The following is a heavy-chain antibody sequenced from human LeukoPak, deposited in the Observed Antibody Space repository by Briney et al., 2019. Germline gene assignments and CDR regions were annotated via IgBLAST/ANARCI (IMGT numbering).Heavy chain of an antibody. V-gene: IGHV4-39*01. CDR3: ASQTLVGAITY. J-gene: IGHJ4*02. CDR1: GGSINSNSYY. CDR2: IYYSGST. Sequence: SETLPLTCTVSGGSINSNSYYWGWIRQPPGKGLEWIGTIYYSGSTYYNPSLKSRVTISVDTSKNQFSLKLSSVTAADTAVYYCASQTLVGAITYWGQGTLVTVSS. D-gene: IGHD1-26*01.